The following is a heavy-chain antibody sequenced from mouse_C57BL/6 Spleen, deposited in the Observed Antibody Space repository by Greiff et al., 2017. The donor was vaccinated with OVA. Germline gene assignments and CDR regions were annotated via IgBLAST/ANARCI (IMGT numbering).Heavy chain of an antibody. CDR2: IRNKANNHAT. V-gene: IGHV6-6*01. J-gene: IGHJ4*01. Sequence: EVKLMESGGGLVQPGGSMKLSCAASGFTFSDAWMDWVRQSPEKGLEWVAEIRNKANNHATYYAESVKGRFTISRDDSKSSVYLQMTSLRAEDTGIYYCTSGSSYEAMDYWGQGTSVTVSS. D-gene: IGHD1-1*01. CDR1: GFTFSDAW. CDR3: TSGSSYEAMDY.